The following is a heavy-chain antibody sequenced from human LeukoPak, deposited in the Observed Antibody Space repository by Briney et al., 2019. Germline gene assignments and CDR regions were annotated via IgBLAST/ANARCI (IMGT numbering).Heavy chain of an antibody. CDR3: ARDLERLGAFDI. V-gene: IGHV1-18*01. D-gene: IGHD6-25*01. J-gene: IGHJ3*02. Sequence: ASVKVSCKASGYTFTRYGISGVRQAPGQGLEWMGWISAYNGNTNYAQKLQGRVTMTTDTSTSTAYMELRSLRSDDTAVYYCARDLERLGAFDIWGQGTMVTVSS. CDR2: ISAYNGNT. CDR1: GYTFTRYG.